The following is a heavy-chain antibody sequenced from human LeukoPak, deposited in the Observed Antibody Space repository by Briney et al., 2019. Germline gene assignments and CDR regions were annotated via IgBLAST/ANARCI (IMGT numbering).Heavy chain of an antibody. D-gene: IGHD5-18*01. CDR2: IYSGGST. CDR1: GFTVSSSY. Sequence: HPGGSLRLSCAASGFTVSSSYMSWVRQAPGKGLEWVSLIYSGGSTFYADSVKGRFTISRDNSKNTLYLQMNSLRAEDTAVYYCARTGDDTAMGGSVHYYYYMDVWGKGTTVTISS. CDR3: ARTGDDTAMGGSVHYYYYMDV. J-gene: IGHJ6*03. V-gene: IGHV3-66*01.